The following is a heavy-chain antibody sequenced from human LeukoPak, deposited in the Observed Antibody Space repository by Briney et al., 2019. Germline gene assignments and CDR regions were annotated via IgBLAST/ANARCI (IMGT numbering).Heavy chain of an antibody. CDR3: ARVLRSGYYRDDAFDI. V-gene: IGHV1-46*03. CDR2: INPSGGST. D-gene: IGHD3-3*01. J-gene: IGHJ3*02. Sequence: ASVKVSCKASGYTFTSYYIHWVRQAPGQGLEWMGIINPSGGSTSYAQKFQGRVTMTRDTSTSTVYMELSSLRSEDTAVYYCARVLRSGYYRDDAFDIWGQGTLVTVSS. CDR1: GYTFTSYY.